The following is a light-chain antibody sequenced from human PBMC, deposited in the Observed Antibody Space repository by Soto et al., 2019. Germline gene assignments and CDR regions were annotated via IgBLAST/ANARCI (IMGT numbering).Light chain of an antibody. J-gene: IGKJ1*01. CDR2: GAS. CDR3: QQYNSWPPWT. V-gene: IGKV3-15*01. Sequence: EIVMTQSPATLSVSPGERATLSCSASQSVSSKLAWYQQKPGQAPRLLIFGASTRATGIPARFSGSGSGTEFTLTISSLQSEDFAIYYCQQYNSWPPWTFGQGTKVEIK. CDR1: QSVSSK.